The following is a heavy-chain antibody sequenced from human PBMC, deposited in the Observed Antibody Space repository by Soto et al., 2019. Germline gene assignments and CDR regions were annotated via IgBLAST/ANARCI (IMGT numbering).Heavy chain of an antibody. J-gene: IGHJ4*02. CDR3: ARPTSGYSYGLFDY. D-gene: IGHD5-18*01. V-gene: IGHV3-21*01. CDR1: GFTFSSYS. Sequence: GGSLRLSCAASGFTFSSYSMNWVRQAPGKGLEWVSSISSSSSYIYYADSVKGRFTISRDNAKNSLYLQMNSLRAEDTAVYYCARPTSGYSYGLFDYWCQGTLVTVSS. CDR2: ISSSSSYI.